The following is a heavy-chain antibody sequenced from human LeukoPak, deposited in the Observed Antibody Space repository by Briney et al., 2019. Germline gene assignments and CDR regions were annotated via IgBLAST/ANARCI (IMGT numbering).Heavy chain of an antibody. CDR3: ARDHGSSTSCPIGDY. V-gene: IGHV3-21*01. Sequence: GGSLTLSCAASAFTFSINTMKWVRHAPGKGLEWVSSISSSSVYIYYADSVKGRFTISRDNAKNSLYLQMNSLRAEDTAVYYCARDHGSSTSCPIGDYWGQGTLVTVSS. J-gene: IGHJ4*02. CDR2: ISSSSVYI. D-gene: IGHD2-2*01. CDR1: AFTFSINT.